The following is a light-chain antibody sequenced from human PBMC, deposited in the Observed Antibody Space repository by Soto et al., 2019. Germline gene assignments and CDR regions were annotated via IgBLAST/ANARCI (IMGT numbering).Light chain of an antibody. J-gene: IGKJ2*01. Sequence: DIQMTQSPASLSAFIGDRVSISCRASQTVATFLNWYQQKPGKVPQLLIYAASTLQSGVPSRFSGSGSGTDFTLVISSLQREDFGTYYCQQSLSTPYTFGQGPRWIS. CDR2: AAS. CDR3: QQSLSTPYT. V-gene: IGKV1-39*01. CDR1: QTVATF.